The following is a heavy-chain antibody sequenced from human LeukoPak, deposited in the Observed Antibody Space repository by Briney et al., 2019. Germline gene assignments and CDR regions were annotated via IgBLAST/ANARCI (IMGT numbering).Heavy chain of an antibody. CDR1: GFTFSSYG. Sequence: PGRSLRLSCAASGFTFSSYGMHWVRQAPGKGLEWVAVIWYVGSNKYYADSVKGRFTISRDNSKNTLYLQMNSLRAEDTAVYYCARRGKNNGYNYVFDYWGQGTLVTVSS. D-gene: IGHD5-24*01. J-gene: IGHJ4*02. V-gene: IGHV3-33*01. CDR3: ARRGKNNGYNYVFDY. CDR2: IWYVGSNK.